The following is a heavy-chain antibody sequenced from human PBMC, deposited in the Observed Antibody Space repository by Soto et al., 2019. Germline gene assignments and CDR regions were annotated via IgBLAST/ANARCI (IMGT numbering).Heavy chain of an antibody. CDR1: GGSVSSGSHQ. J-gene: IGHJ6*02. V-gene: IGHV4-61*01. CDR3: AKTSLRVYYYGMDV. CDR2: IYYTGST. Sequence: SETLSLTCTASGGSVSSGSHQWSWIRQSPGKGLEWIGYIYYTGSTNYNPSLKSRGTISVDTSKNQFSLKLTSVTAADTAVYFCAKTSLRVYYYGMDVWGQGTTVTVSS.